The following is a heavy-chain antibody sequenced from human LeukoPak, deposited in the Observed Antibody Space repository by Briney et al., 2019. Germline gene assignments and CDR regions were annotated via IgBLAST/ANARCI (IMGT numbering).Heavy chain of an antibody. CDR2: ISSSSSYI. D-gene: IGHD5-24*01. V-gene: IGHV3-21*01. CDR1: GFTFSSYG. Sequence: GGSLRLSCAASGFTFSSYGMNWVRQAPGKGLEWVSSISSSSSYIYYADSVKGRFTISRDNAKNSLYLQMNSLRAEDTAVYYCARGVERGLKLGGFDYWGQGTLVTVPP. CDR3: ARGVERGLKLGGFDY. J-gene: IGHJ4*02.